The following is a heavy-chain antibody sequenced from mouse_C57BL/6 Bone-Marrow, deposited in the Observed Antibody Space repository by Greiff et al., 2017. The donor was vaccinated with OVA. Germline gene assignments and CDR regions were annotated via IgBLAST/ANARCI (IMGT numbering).Heavy chain of an antibody. Sequence: EVKVVESGGGLVQPGGSMKLSCAASGFTFSDAWMDWVRQSPEKGLEWVAEIRNKANNHATYYAESVKGRFTISRDDSKSSVYLQMNSLRAEDTGIYYCTSTFISNAYWGQGTLVTVSA. V-gene: IGHV6-6*01. D-gene: IGHD1-1*01. J-gene: IGHJ3*01. CDR3: TSTFISNAY. CDR2: IRNKANNHAT. CDR1: GFTFSDAW.